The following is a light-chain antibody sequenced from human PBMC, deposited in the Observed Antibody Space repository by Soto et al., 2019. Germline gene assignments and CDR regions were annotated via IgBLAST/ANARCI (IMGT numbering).Light chain of an antibody. J-gene: IGKJ1*01. V-gene: IGKV3D-15*01. Sequence: EILMTQSPATLSVSPGERATLSYRASQSVSSNLAWYQQKPGQAPRLLIYGASTRATGIPARFSGSGSGTEFTLTISSLQSEDFAVYYCQQYNNWPLFGQGTKVEIK. CDR2: GAS. CDR3: QQYNNWPL. CDR1: QSVSSN.